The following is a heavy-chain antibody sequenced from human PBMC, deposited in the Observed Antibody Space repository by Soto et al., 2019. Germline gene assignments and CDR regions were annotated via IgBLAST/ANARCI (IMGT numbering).Heavy chain of an antibody. CDR1: GYTFTSYY. Sequence: GASVKVSCKASGYTFTSYYMHWVRQAPGQGLEWMGIINPSGGSTSYAQKFQGRVTMTRDTSTSTVYMELSSLRSEDTAVYYCARGAMVRGVRYNWFDPWGQGTLVTVSS. V-gene: IGHV1-46*01. CDR3: ARGAMVRGVRYNWFDP. J-gene: IGHJ5*02. D-gene: IGHD3-10*01. CDR2: INPSGGST.